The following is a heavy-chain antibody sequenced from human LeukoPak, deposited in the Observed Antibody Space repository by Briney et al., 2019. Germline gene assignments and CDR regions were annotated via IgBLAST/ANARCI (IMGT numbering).Heavy chain of an antibody. CDR3: ARGPQRLQGIAVAGVFDY. D-gene: IGHD6-19*01. CDR2: IYGDDST. Sequence: GGSLRLSCAASGFNVSSNCINWVRQAPGKGLEWVSVIYGDDSTNYADSVKGRFTISTDNSKDKVYLQMNSLRAEDTAVYYCARGPQRLQGIAVAGVFDYWGQGTLVTVSS. CDR1: GFNVSSNC. V-gene: IGHV3-53*01. J-gene: IGHJ4*02.